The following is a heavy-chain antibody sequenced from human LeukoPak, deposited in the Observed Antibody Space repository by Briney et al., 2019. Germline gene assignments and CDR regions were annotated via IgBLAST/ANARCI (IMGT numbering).Heavy chain of an antibody. CDR1: GSTFSSYA. V-gene: IGHV3-23*01. D-gene: IGHD3-10*01. CDR3: AKDPRVWFGDDAFDI. Sequence: GGSLRLSCAASGSTFSSYAMSWVRQAPGKGLEWVAAISGSGGRTYYADSVKGRFTISRDNSKNALYLQMNSLRAEDTAVYYCAKDPRVWFGDDAFDIWGQGTMVTVSS. CDR2: ISGSGGRT. J-gene: IGHJ3*02.